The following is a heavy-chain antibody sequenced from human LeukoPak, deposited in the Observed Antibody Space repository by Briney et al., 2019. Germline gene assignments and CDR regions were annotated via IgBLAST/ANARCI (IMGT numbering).Heavy chain of an antibody. CDR1: GGSFSGYY. CDR2: INHSGST. Sequence: PSETLSLTCAVYGGSFSGYYWSWIRQPPGKGLEWIGEINHSGSTNYNPSLKSRVTISVDTSKNQFSLKLSSVTAADTAVYYCARKARYSSGWYTTRHQMVAFDIWGQGTMVTVSS. V-gene: IGHV4-34*01. J-gene: IGHJ3*02. CDR3: ARKARYSSGWYTTRHQMVAFDI. D-gene: IGHD6-19*01.